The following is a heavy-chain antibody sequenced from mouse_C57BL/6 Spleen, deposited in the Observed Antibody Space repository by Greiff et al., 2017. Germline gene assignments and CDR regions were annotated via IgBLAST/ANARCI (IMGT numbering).Heavy chain of an antibody. Sequence: VHVKQSGAELVRPGASVKLSCTASGFNIKDDYMHWVKQRPEQGLEWIGWIDPENGDTEYASKFQGKATITADTSSNTAYLQLSSLTSEDTAVYYCTRGTVVYWYFDVWGTGTTVTVSS. D-gene: IGHD1-1*01. CDR3: TRGTVVYWYFDV. J-gene: IGHJ1*03. CDR2: IDPENGDT. CDR1: GFNIKDDY. V-gene: IGHV14-4*01.